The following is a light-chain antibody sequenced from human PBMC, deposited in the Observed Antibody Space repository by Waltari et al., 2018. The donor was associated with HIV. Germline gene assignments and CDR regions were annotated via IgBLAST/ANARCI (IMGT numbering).Light chain of an antibody. Sequence: QSVLTQPPSASGTPGQRVSISCSGSSSNIGSNAANWYQQLPGTAPKPLIYSNNQRPSGVPDRFSGSKSGTSASLAISGLQSEDEADYYCAAWDDSLNGYYVFGTGTKVTVL. CDR2: SNN. CDR3: AAWDDSLNGYYV. J-gene: IGLJ1*01. CDR1: SSNIGSNA. V-gene: IGLV1-44*01.